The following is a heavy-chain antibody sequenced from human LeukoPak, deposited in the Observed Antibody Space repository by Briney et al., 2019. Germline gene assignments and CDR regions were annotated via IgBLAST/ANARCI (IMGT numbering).Heavy chain of an antibody. V-gene: IGHV4-59*08. J-gene: IGHJ4*02. CDR3: ARTYCSTNACPFDY. Sequence: ASETLSLTCTVSGGSISSYYWSWIRQPPGKGLEWLGYIYYSGSTNYNPSLKSRVTISVDTSKNQFSLKLSPVTAADTAVYYCARTYCSTNACPFDYWGQGTLVTVSS. CDR1: GGSISSYY. CDR2: IYYSGST. D-gene: IGHD2-2*01.